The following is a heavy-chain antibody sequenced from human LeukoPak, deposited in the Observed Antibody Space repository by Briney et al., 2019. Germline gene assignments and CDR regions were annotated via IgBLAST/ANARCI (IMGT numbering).Heavy chain of an antibody. CDR1: GGSFSGYY. CDR2: INHSGST. J-gene: IGHJ5*02. Sequence: PSETLSLTCAVYGGSFSGYYWSWIRQPPGKGLEWIGEINHSGSTNYNPSLKSRVTLSVDTSKNQFSLKLSSVTAADTAVYYCARRITMIVVVITPSWFDPWGQGTLVTVSS. D-gene: IGHD3-22*01. V-gene: IGHV4-34*01. CDR3: ARRITMIVVVITPSWFDP.